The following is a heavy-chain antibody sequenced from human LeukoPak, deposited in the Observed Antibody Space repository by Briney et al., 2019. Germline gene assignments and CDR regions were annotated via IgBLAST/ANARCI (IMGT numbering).Heavy chain of an antibody. CDR3: ARDLLGGYCSSTSCHPL. V-gene: IGHV3-21*01. CDR2: ISSSSSYI. D-gene: IGHD2-2*01. CDR1: GFTFSSYS. J-gene: IGHJ4*02. Sequence: GGSLRLSCAASGFTFSSYSMNWVRQAPGKGLEWVSTISSSSSYIYYADSVKGRFTISRDNAKNSLYLQMNSLRAEDTAVYYCARDLLGGYCSSTSCHPLWGQGTLVTVSS.